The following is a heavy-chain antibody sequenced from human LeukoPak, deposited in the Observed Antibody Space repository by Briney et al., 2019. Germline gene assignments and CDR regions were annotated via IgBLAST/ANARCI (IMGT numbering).Heavy chain of an antibody. CDR2: IYTSGST. CDR3: ARQNVIAAAGTSWFDP. CDR1: GGSISSYY. Sequence: SGTLSLTCTVSGGSISSYYWSWIRQPAGKGLEWIGRIYTSGSTNYNPSLKSRVTMSVDTSKNQFSLKLSSVTAADTAVYYCARQNVIAAAGTSWFDPWGQGTLVTVSS. J-gene: IGHJ5*02. V-gene: IGHV4-4*07. D-gene: IGHD6-13*01.